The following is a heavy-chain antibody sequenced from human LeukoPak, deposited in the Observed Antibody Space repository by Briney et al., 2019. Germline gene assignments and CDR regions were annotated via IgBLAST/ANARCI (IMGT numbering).Heavy chain of an antibody. D-gene: IGHD1-14*01. J-gene: IGHJ4*02. CDR1: GFTFSTYW. CDR3: ARDNNLEFDY. Sequence: GGSLRLSCAASGFTFSTYWMSWVRQAPGKRLEWVANIRQDGSETYYVDSVKGRFTISKDNAKNSVYLQMNSLRAGDTAVYYCARDNNLEFDYWGQGTLVTVSS. CDR2: IRQDGSET. V-gene: IGHV3-7*01.